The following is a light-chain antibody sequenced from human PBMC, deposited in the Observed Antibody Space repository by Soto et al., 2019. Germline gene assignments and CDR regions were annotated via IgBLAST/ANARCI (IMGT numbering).Light chain of an antibody. V-gene: IGKV3-20*01. Sequence: EIVLTQSPGTLSLSPGERATLSCRASQSVSSSYLAWYQQKPGQAPRLLIYGASSRATGIPDRFSGSGSGTVFTLTISRLEPEDFAVYYCQQYGSSPHTFGQGTKREIK. CDR3: QQYGSSPHT. CDR1: QSVSSSY. J-gene: IGKJ2*01. CDR2: GAS.